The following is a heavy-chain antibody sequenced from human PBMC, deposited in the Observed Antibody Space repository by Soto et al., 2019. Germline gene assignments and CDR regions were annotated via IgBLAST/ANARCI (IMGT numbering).Heavy chain of an antibody. CDR2: INPSGGSK. Sequence: QVQLVQTGAEVQKPGASVKVSCKASGYTFTSYYMHWVRQAPGQGLEWMGIINPSGGSKSYAQKFQGRVTMTRDTSTSTVYMELSSLRSEDTAVYYCARARRTTRDAFDIWGQGTMVTVSS. J-gene: IGHJ3*02. CDR3: ARARRTTRDAFDI. CDR1: GYTFTSYY. D-gene: IGHD1-7*01. V-gene: IGHV1-46*01.